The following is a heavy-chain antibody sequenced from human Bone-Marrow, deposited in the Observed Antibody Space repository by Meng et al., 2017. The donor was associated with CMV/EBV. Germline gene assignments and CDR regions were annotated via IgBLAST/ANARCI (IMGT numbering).Heavy chain of an antibody. J-gene: IGHJ6*01. Sequence: LRLSCTVSGGSISSGDYYWSWIRQPPGKGLEWIGYIYYSGSTYYNPSLKSRVTISVDTSKNQFSLKLSSVTAADTAVYYCARAPRTFWTGSDFSFYGLDVWGQGTTVTVSS. V-gene: IGHV4-30-4*08. CDR2: IYYSGST. D-gene: IGHD3/OR15-3a*01. CDR3: ARAPRTFWTGSDFSFYGLDV. CDR1: GGSISSGDYY.